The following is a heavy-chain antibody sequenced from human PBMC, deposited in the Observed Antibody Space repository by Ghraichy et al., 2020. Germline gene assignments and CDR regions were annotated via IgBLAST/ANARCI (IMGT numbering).Heavy chain of an antibody. CDR1: GGSISSYY. CDR2: IYYSGST. D-gene: IGHD4-17*01. Sequence: SETLSLTCTVSGGSISSYYWSWIRQPPGKGLEWIGYIYYSGSTNYNPSLKSRVTISVDTSKNQFSLKLSSVTTADTAVYYCARDEPVTTGGMDVWGQGTTVTVSS. J-gene: IGHJ6*02. CDR3: ARDEPVTTGGMDV. V-gene: IGHV4-59*01.